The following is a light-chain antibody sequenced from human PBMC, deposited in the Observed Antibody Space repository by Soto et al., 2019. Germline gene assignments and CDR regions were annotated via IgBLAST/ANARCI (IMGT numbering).Light chain of an antibody. Sequence: EIAMTQSPATLSVSPGERATLSCRASQSISSELAWYQQKPGQPPRLLIYGASTRATGVPARFTGSGSGSDFTLTIGGLQSEDFAVYSCQLGHNRPLTFGQGTRLEI. CDR2: GAS. V-gene: IGKV3-15*01. CDR1: QSISSE. CDR3: QLGHNRPLT. J-gene: IGKJ2*01.